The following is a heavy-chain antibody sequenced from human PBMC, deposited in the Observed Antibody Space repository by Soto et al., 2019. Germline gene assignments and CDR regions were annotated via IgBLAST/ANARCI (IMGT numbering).Heavy chain of an antibody. CDR2: IYYSGST. CDR3: ARGLTYYYDSSGYLGNWFDP. D-gene: IGHD3-22*01. Sequence: TLSLTCTVSGGSISSGDYYWSWIRQPPGKGLEWIGYIYYSGSTYYNPSLKSRVTISVDTSKNQFSLKLSSVTAADTAVYYCARGLTYYYDSSGYLGNWFDPWGQGTLVTVS. CDR1: GGSISSGDYY. V-gene: IGHV4-30-4*01. J-gene: IGHJ5*02.